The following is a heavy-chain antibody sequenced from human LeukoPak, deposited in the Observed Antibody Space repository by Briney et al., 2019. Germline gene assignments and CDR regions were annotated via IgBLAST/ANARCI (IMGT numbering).Heavy chain of an antibody. CDR2: ISSSSYI. V-gene: IGHV3-21*01. Sequence: GGSLRLSCAASGFTFSSYSMNWVRQAPGKGLEWVSSISSSSYIYYADSVKGRFTISRDNAKNSLYLQMNSLRAEDTAVYYCASRVVTATFDAFDIWGQGTMVTVSS. CDR3: ASRVVTATFDAFDI. CDR1: GFTFSSYS. D-gene: IGHD2-21*02. J-gene: IGHJ3*02.